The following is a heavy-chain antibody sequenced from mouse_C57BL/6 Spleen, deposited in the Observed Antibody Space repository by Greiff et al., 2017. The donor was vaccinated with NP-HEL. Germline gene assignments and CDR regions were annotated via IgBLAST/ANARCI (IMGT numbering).Heavy chain of an antibody. CDR2: IDPSDSET. Sequence: VKLQQPGAELVRPGSSVKLSCKASGYTFTSYWMHWVKQRPIQGLEWIGNIDPSDSETHYNQKFKDKATLTVDKSSSTAYMQLSSLTSEDSAVYYCARSSSGYWYFDVWGTGTTVTVSS. CDR3: ARSSSGYWYFDV. V-gene: IGHV1-52*01. D-gene: IGHD3-2*02. J-gene: IGHJ1*03. CDR1: GYTFTSYW.